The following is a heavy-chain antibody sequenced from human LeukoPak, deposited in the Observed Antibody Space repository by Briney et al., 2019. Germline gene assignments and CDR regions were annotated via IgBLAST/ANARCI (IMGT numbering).Heavy chain of an antibody. CDR3: ARDASPGTPPVYFDY. V-gene: IGHV1-18*01. Sequence: GASVKVSCKASGYTFTTFGITWVRQAPGQGLEWMGWISAYTGNTNYAQKFQGRVTITTDESTSTAYMELSSLRSEDTAVYYCARDASPGTPPVYFDYWGQGTLVTVSS. CDR1: GYTFTTFG. D-gene: IGHD3-16*01. J-gene: IGHJ4*02. CDR2: ISAYTGNT.